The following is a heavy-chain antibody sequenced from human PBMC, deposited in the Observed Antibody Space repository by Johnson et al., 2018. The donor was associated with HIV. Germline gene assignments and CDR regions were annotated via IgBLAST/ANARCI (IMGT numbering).Heavy chain of an antibody. CDR2: ISYDESNK. J-gene: IGHJ3*02. D-gene: IGHD1-20*01. Sequence: QVQLVESRGVLVQPGGSLRLSCAASGFTVSSNYMSWVRQAPGKGLEWVAVISYDESNKDYADSVKGRFTISRDNSKNSLYLQMNSLRAEDTAVYYCARVRPYNWNDVHAFDIWGQGTMVTVSS. CDR1: GFTVSSNY. V-gene: IGHV3-30*03. CDR3: ARVRPYNWNDVHAFDI.